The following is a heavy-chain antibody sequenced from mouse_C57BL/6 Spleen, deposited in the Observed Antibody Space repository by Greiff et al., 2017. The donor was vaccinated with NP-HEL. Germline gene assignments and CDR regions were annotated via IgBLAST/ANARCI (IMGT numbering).Heavy chain of an antibody. CDR3: ASAGGNSNYFDY. CDR2: IYPRSGNT. J-gene: IGHJ2*01. CDR1: GYTFTSYG. Sequence: QVQLKQSGAELARPGASVKLSCKASGYTFTSYGISWVKQRTGQGLEWIGEIYPRSGNTYYNEKFKGKATLTADKSSSTAYMELRSLTSEDSAVYFCASAGGNSNYFDYWGQGTTLTVSS. V-gene: IGHV1-81*01. D-gene: IGHD2-1*01.